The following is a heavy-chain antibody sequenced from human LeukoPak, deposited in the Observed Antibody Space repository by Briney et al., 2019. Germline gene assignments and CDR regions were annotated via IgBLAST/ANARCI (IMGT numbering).Heavy chain of an antibody. CDR1: GYTFSDYW. CDR2: LDPSDSYA. D-gene: IGHD3-16*01. CDR3: ARLPPKRGDWFDP. Sequence: GESLKISCKGSGYTFSDYWISWMRQLPGKGPEWMGRLDPSDSYASYNPSFQGHVTMSADKSINTAYLKWSSLTASDSGMYYCARLPPKRGDWFDPWGQGTLVTVSS. V-gene: IGHV5-10-1*01. J-gene: IGHJ5*02.